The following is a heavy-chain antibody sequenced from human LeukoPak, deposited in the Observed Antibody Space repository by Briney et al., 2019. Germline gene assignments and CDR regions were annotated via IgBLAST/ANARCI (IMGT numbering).Heavy chain of an antibody. Sequence: PGGSLRLSCAASGFTFSNAWMSWVRQAPGKGLEWVADIKQDGSKEYYVDSVKDRFTISRDNAKNALFLQMNSLRADDTAVYYCASLWDGGYWGQGTLVTVSS. V-gene: IGHV3-7*01. CDR1: GFTFSNAW. D-gene: IGHD1-26*01. J-gene: IGHJ4*02. CDR3: ASLWDGGY. CDR2: IKQDGSKE.